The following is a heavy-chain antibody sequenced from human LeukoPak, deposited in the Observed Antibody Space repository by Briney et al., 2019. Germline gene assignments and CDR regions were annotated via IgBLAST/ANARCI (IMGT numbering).Heavy chain of an antibody. D-gene: IGHD3-10*01. CDR2: ISYDGSNK. CDR1: GFTFSSYA. Sequence: GRSLRLSCAASGFTFSSYAMHWVRQAPGKGLEWVAVISYDGSNKYYADSVKGRFTISRDNSKNTLYLQMNSLRAEDTAVYYCAGLSMVRGVNYFDYRGQGTLVTVSS. CDR3: AGLSMVRGVNYFDY. V-gene: IGHV3-30-3*01. J-gene: IGHJ4*02.